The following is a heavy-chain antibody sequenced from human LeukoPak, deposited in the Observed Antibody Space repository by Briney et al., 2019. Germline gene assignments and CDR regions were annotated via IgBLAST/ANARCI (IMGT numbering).Heavy chain of an antibody. J-gene: IGHJ4*02. Sequence: PSETLSLTCAVYGGSFSGYYWSWIRQPPGKGLEWIGEINHSGSTNYNPSLKSRVTISVDTSKNQFSLKLSSVTAADTAVYYCARGVNDYGDFYFDYWGQGTLVTVSS. CDR1: GGSFSGYY. CDR3: ARGVNDYGDFYFDY. D-gene: IGHD4-17*01. V-gene: IGHV4-34*01. CDR2: INHSGST.